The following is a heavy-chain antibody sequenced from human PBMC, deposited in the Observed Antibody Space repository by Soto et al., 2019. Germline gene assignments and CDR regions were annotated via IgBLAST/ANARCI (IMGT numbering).Heavy chain of an antibody. V-gene: IGHV3-48*03. D-gene: IGHD1-26*01. CDR1: GFTFSSYE. CDR3: ARPIVGATIFFAFDI. J-gene: IGHJ3*02. Sequence: GGSLRLSCAASGFTFSSYEMNWVRQAPGKGLEWVSYISSSGSTIYYADSVKGRFTISRDNAKNSLYLQMNSLRAEDTAVYYCARPIVGATIFFAFDIWGQGTMVTVSS. CDR2: ISSSGSTI.